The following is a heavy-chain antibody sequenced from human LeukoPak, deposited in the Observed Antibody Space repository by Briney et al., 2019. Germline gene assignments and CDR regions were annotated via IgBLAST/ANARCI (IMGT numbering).Heavy chain of an antibody. CDR2: INPNGGGT. D-gene: IGHD1-26*01. CDR1: GGTFSSYA. Sequence: ASVKVSCKASGGTFSSYAISWVRQAPGQGLEWMGWINPNGGGTEYEQKFQDRVTMNSDTSITTAYLELNSLRSDDTAVYYCTREGWYTGNPLRGNWFDPWGQGTLVTVSS. V-gene: IGHV1-2*02. J-gene: IGHJ5*02. CDR3: TREGWYTGNPLRGNWFDP.